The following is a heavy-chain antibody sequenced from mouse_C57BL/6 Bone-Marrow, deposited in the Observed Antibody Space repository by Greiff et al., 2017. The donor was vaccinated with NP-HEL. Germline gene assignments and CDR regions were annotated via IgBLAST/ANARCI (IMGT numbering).Heavy chain of an antibody. D-gene: IGHD1-3*01. V-gene: IGHV5-9-1*02. CDR1: GFTFSSYA. CDR2: ISSGGDYI. J-gene: IGHJ4*01. CDR3: TREESNYAMDY. Sequence: EVMLVESGEGLVKPGGSLKLSCAASGFTFSSYAMSWVRQTPEKRLEWVAYISSGGDYIYYADTVKGRFTISRDNARNTLYLQMSSLKSEDTAMYYCTREESNYAMDYWGQGTSVTVSS.